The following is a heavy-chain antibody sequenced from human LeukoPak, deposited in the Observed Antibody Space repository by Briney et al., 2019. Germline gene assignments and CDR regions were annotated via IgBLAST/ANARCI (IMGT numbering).Heavy chain of an antibody. CDR2: ISGSGGST. Sequence: GGSLRLSCAASGFTFSSYAMSWVRQAPGKGLEWVSAISGSGGSTYYADSVKGRFTISRDNAKNSLYLQMNSLRAEDTAVYYCARIKYYYDSSGYYDYYYYYMDVWGKGTTVTVSS. J-gene: IGHJ6*03. V-gene: IGHV3-23*01. CDR3: ARIKYYYDSSGYYDYYYYYMDV. CDR1: GFTFSSYA. D-gene: IGHD3-22*01.